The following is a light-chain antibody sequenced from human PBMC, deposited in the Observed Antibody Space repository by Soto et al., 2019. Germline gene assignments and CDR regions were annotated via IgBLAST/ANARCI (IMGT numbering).Light chain of an antibody. J-gene: IGLJ3*02. V-gene: IGLV2-14*01. Sequence: QSALTQPASVSGSPGQSITISCTGTSSDVGSYNYVSWYQQHPGKVTKLWIYEVINRPSGVSHRFSGSKSGNTAFLTISGIHAEDEADYYCNSSPTTNTHVFGGGTKVNVL. CDR2: EVI. CDR1: SSDVGSYNY. CDR3: NSSPTTNTHV.